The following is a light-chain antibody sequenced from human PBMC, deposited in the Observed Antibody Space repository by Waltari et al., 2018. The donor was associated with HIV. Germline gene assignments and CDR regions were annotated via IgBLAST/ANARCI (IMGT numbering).Light chain of an antibody. CDR1: RSNIGTHA. V-gene: IGLV1-40*01. Sequence: QSVLTQPPSVSGAPGQRVTLSCTGSRSNIGTHAVHGYQQFPGTAPRLLIYNTTSRPSGVPDRFSGSKSGTSASLAINGLQAEDEAGYYCQSSDSTLSGSVFGGGTKLTVL. J-gene: IGLJ2*01. CDR2: NTT. CDR3: QSSDSTLSGSV.